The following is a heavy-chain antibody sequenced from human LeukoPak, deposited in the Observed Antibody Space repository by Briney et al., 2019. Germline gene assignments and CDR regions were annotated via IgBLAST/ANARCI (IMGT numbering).Heavy chain of an antibody. D-gene: IGHD1-1*01. CDR3: ARGMNWIYFDH. V-gene: IGHV1-46*01. Sequence: GASVKVSCKASGGTFSSYAISWVRQAPGQGLEWMGIITPSNGVTSYAWNFRGRITMTRDTSTSTVYMDLNSLKSDDTAVYYCARGMNWIYFDHWGQGTLVTVSS. J-gene: IGHJ4*02. CDR2: ITPSNGVT. CDR1: GGTFSSYA.